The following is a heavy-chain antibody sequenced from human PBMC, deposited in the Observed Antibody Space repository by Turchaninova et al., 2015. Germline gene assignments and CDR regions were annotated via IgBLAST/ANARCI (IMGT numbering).Heavy chain of an antibody. CDR2: IYWDDDK. Sequence: QITLKESGPTLVKPTQTLTLTCTLSGFSLSTSGVGVGWLRQPPGKALDWLELIYWDDDKPYSPSLKNRLTITKNTSKNQVXXTMXXXDPVDTATXXCAHRRYGYXFGWXXWGQGXPVTVSS. CDR3: AHRRYGYXFGWXX. D-gene: IGHD5-18*01. V-gene: IGHV2-5*02. CDR1: GFSLSTSGVG. J-gene: IGHJ4*02.